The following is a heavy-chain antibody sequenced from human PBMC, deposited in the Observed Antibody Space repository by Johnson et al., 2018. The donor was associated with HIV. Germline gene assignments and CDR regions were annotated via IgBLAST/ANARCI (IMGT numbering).Heavy chain of an antibody. J-gene: IGHJ3*02. D-gene: IGHD6-13*01. V-gene: IGHV3-11*06. Sequence: QVQLVESGGGLVKPGGSLRLSCAASGFTFSDYYMSWIRQAPGKGLEWVSYISGGEDDAYIDSVKGRFTILRDNSKNTLYLQMNSLRAEDTAVYYCAREIIAAADDIWGQGTMVTVSS. CDR3: AREIIAAADDI. CDR1: GFTFSDYY. CDR2: ISGGEDD.